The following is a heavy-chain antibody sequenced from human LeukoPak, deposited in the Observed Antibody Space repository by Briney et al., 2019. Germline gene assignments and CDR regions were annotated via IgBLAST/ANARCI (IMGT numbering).Heavy chain of an antibody. CDR3: AREVGTPQAFDI. D-gene: IGHD1-26*01. Sequence: GRSLRLSCAASRFTFSNYGVNWVRQAPGKGLEWVSYINSRSSTIYYADSVRGRFTISRDNAKNSLYLQMNSLKAEDTAIYYCAREVGTPQAFDIWGQGTMVTVSS. CDR1: RFTFSNYG. V-gene: IGHV3-48*01. CDR2: INSRSSTI. J-gene: IGHJ3*02.